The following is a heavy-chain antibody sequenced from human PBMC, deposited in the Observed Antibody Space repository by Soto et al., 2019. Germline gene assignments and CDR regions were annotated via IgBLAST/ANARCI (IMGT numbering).Heavy chain of an antibody. CDR2: IYFSGST. D-gene: IGHD6-13*01. J-gene: IGHJ6*04. CDR1: GGSISNGGYY. CDR3: ATDSHSQQPNHRGGGGSMDV. V-gene: IGHV4-31*11. Sequence: QVQLQESGPGLVKPSQILSLTCAVSGGSISNGGYYWSWIRQPPGKDLEWIGSIYFSGSTYYYPAPNSRVTISVATPKNQFSLKLSPGTAADTAMSYWATDSHSQQPNHRGGGGSMDVWGKGTTVTVSS.